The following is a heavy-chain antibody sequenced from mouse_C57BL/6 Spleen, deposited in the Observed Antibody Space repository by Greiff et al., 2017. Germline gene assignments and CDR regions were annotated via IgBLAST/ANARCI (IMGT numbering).Heavy chain of an antibody. Sequence: EVKVVESGEGLVKPGGSLKLSCAASGFTFSSYAMSWVRQTPEKRLEWVAYISSGGDYIYYADTVKGRFTISRDNARNTLYLQMSSLKSEDTAMYYCTRVYGSSYGYFDVWGTGTTVTVSS. J-gene: IGHJ1*03. D-gene: IGHD1-1*01. CDR1: GFTFSSYA. V-gene: IGHV5-9-1*02. CDR3: TRVYGSSYGYFDV. CDR2: ISSGGDYI.